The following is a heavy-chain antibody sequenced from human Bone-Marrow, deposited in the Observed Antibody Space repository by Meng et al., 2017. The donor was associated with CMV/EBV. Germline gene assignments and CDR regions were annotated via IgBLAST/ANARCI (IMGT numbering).Heavy chain of an antibody. Sequence: GGSLRLSCAASGFTFSSYAITWVRQAPGQGLEWVSAISGSGGSTYYADSVKGRFTISRDNSKNTLYLQMNSLRAEDTAVYYCARCPPEVVRGYWYFDLWGRGTLVTVSS. CDR3: ARCPPEVVRGYWYFDL. J-gene: IGHJ2*01. D-gene: IGHD3-10*01. CDR1: GFTFSSYA. V-gene: IGHV3-23*01. CDR2: ISGSGGST.